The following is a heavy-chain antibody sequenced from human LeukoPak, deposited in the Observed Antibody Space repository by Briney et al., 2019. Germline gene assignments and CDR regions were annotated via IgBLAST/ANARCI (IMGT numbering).Heavy chain of an antibody. J-gene: IGHJ6*03. V-gene: IGHV4-34*01. CDR3: ARACPKGVLRFLEWSPRGSYMDV. CDR2: INHSGST. CDR1: GRSFSGYY. D-gene: IGHD3-3*01. Sequence: SETLSLTCAVYGRSFSGYYWSWIRQPPGKGLEWIGEINHSGSTNYNPSLKSRVTISVDTSKNQFSLKLSSVTAADTAVYYCARACPKGVLRFLEWSPRGSYMDVWGKGTTVTVSS.